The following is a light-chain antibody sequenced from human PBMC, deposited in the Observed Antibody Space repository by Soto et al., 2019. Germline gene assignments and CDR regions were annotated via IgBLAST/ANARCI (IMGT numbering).Light chain of an antibody. V-gene: IGKV1-27*01. CDR2: AAS. Sequence: DIQMTQSPSSLSASVGGRVTITCRASQGISNYLAWYQQKPGKVPKLLIYAASTLQSGVPSRFSGSGSGTDVTLTISSQQPEDVATYYRQKYNSAPWTFGQGTKVEIK. CDR3: QKYNSAPWT. CDR1: QGISNY. J-gene: IGKJ1*01.